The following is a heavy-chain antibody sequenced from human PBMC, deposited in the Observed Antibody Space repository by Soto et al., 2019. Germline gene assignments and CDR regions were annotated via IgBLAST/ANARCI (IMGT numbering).Heavy chain of an antibody. D-gene: IGHD6-13*01. Sequence: QVHLVQSGAEVKKPGSSVKVSCKASGGTFSNHAINWVRQAPGQGLEWMGLIIPIFTTTNYAQKFQGRFTNTADESTITAYMELSSLKHDDTAVYYCAREVAADGTFREDVFDIWGQGTLVTVSS. CDR1: GGTFSNHA. CDR2: IIPIFTTT. J-gene: IGHJ3*02. V-gene: IGHV1-69*12. CDR3: AREVAADGTFREDVFDI.